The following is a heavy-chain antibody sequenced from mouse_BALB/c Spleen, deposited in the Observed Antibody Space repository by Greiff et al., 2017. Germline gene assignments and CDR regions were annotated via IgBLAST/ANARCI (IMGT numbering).Heavy chain of an antibody. J-gene: IGHJ4*01. D-gene: IGHD2-4*01. CDR2: IYPGDGDT. V-gene: IGHV1-82*01. CDR1: GYAFSSPW. Sequence: QVQLQPSGPELVKPGASVKISCKASGYAFSSPWMNWVKQRPGPGLEWIGRIYPGDGDTNYNGKFKGKATLTADKSSSTAYMQLSSLTSVDSAVYFCAREGGITTAMDYWGQGTSVTVSS. CDR3: AREGGITTAMDY.